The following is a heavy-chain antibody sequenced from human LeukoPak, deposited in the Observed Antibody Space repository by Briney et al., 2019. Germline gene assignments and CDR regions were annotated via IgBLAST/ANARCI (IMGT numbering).Heavy chain of an antibody. D-gene: IGHD6-13*01. Sequence: SETLSLTCAVYGGSFSGYYWSWIRQPPGKGLEWIGEINHSGSTNYNPSLKSRVTISVDTSKNQFSLKLSSVTAADTAVYYCASLDLSSSWYFDYWGQGTLDTVSS. V-gene: IGHV4-34*01. J-gene: IGHJ4*02. CDR2: INHSGST. CDR3: ASLDLSSSWYFDY. CDR1: GGSFSGYY.